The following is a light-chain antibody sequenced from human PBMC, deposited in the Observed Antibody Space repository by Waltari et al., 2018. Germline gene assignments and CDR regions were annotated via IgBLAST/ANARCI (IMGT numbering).Light chain of an antibody. CDR3: ATWDDRLTGVV. J-gene: IGLJ2*01. CDR1: NSNIGSNV. Sequence: QSALTQPPSVSGTPGQTVTIFCSGGNSNIGSNVVNWYHQVPGTAPNLLIYSNTYRPSGVPDRFSGSKSGTSASLAISGLQSDDEGDYYCATWDDRLTGVVFGGGTQVTVL. V-gene: IGLV1-44*01. CDR2: SNT.